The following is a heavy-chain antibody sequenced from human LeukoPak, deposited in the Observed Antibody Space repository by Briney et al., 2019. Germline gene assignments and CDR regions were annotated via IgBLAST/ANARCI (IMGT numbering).Heavy chain of an antibody. CDR2: INWNGGST. V-gene: IGHV3-20*01. CDR1: GFTFDDYG. D-gene: IGHD3-3*01. CDR3: ARDKYPDAGLLSWFDP. Sequence: GGSLRLSCAASGFTFDDYGMSWVRQAPGKGLEWVSGINWNGGSTGYADSVKGRFTISRDNAKNSLYLQMNSLRAEDTALYHCARDKYPDAGLLSWFDPWGQGTLVTVSS. J-gene: IGHJ5*02.